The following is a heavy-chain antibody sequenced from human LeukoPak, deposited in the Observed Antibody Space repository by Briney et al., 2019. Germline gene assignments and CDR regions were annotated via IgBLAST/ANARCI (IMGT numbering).Heavy chain of an antibody. Sequence: PSETLSLTCTVSGGSISSSSYYWGWIRQPPGKGLEWIGSIYYSGSTYYNPSLKSRVTISVDTSKNQFSLKLSSVTAADTAVYYCARAINPDYNWFDPWGQGTLVTVSS. CDR1: GGSISSSSYY. CDR2: IYYSGST. D-gene: IGHD2-21*02. CDR3: ARAINPDYNWFDP. V-gene: IGHV4-39*07. J-gene: IGHJ5*02.